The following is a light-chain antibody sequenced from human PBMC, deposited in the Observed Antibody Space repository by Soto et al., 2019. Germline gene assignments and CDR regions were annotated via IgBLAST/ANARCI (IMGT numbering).Light chain of an antibody. CDR3: AAWDDSLGGSWV. CDR2: AND. J-gene: IGLJ3*02. Sequence: QSVLTQPPSASGTPGQRVIISCSGRSSNIGSNYVYWFQHLPGTAPKLLIYANDHRPSGVPARFSGSKSGTSASLAISGLGSEDEADYYCAAWDDSLGGSWVFGGGTKLTVL. V-gene: IGLV1-47*02. CDR1: SSNIGSNY.